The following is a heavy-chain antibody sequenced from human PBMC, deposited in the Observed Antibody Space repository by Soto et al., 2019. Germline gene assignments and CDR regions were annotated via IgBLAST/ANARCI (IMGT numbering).Heavy chain of an antibody. D-gene: IGHD2-21*01. V-gene: IGHV1-18*01. CDR2: ISAYNGNT. Sequence: ASVKVSCKASGYTFTSYGISWVRQAPGQGLEWMGWISAYNGNTNYAQKLQGRVTMTTDTSTSTAYMELRSLRSDDTAVYYCARDSVQDCGGDCYPALDAFDISGQGTMVTISS. J-gene: IGHJ3*02. CDR3: ARDSVQDCGGDCYPALDAFDI. CDR1: GYTFTSYG.